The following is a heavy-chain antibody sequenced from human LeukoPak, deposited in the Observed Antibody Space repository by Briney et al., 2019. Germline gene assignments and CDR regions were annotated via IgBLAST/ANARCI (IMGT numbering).Heavy chain of an antibody. Sequence: GGSLRLSCAASGFTFSSYWMHWVRQAPRQGLVWVSRINSDGSSTSYADSVKGRFTISRDNAKNTLYLQMNSLRAEDTAVYYCARSITPQTYYYYGMDVWGKGTTVTVSS. D-gene: IGHD3-10*01. J-gene: IGHJ6*04. CDR2: INSDGSST. CDR3: ARSITPQTYYYYGMDV. CDR1: GFTFSSYW. V-gene: IGHV3-74*01.